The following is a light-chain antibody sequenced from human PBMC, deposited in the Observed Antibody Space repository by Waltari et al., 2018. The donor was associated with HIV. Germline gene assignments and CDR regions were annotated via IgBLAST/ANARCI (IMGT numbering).Light chain of an antibody. J-gene: IGKJ3*01. V-gene: IGKV3-11*01. CDR1: QSIRNY. Sequence: EIVLTQSPATLSLSPGERAILSCRASQSIRNYLAWYQQRPGQAPRLLVYDTSNRATGVPARFSGSGYGTDFSLTIASLEYEDFAIYYCHQRSTWPFTFGPGTKVDI. CDR2: DTS. CDR3: HQRSTWPFT.